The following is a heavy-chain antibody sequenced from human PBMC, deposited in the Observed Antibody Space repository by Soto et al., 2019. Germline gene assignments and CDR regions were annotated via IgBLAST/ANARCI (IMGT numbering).Heavy chain of an antibody. Sequence: PGGSLRLSCAGSGFTFSSYAMSWVRQAPGEGLEWVSAISGSGGSTYYADSVKGRFTISRDNSKNTLYLQMNSLRAEDTAVYYCAKDRFTMIVVVSDPFDYWGQGTLVTVSS. CDR3: AKDRFTMIVVVSDPFDY. CDR1: GFTFSSYA. CDR2: ISGSGGST. D-gene: IGHD3-22*01. V-gene: IGHV3-23*01. J-gene: IGHJ4*02.